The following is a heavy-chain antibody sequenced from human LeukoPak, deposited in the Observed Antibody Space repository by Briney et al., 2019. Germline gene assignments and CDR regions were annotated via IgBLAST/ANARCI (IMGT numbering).Heavy chain of an antibody. D-gene: IGHD3-10*01. Sequence: ASVKVSCKASGGTFSSYAISWERQAPGQGLELMGWITPSGGTNYPQKFQGRVAITRDTSISSVHMELSRLRSDDTAVYYCARDSITLLRGFDFWGQGTLVTVSS. V-gene: IGHV1-2*02. CDR1: GGTFSSYA. CDR3: ARDSITLLRGFDF. J-gene: IGHJ4*02. CDR2: ITPSGGT.